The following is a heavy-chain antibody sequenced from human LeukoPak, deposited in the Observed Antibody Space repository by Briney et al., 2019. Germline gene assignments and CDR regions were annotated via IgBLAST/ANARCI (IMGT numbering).Heavy chain of an antibody. Sequence: GGSLRLSCAASGFTFSVFWMHWVRQAPGTGPVWVSRISPDGSTTSYADSVKGRFTISRDNAKNTLYLQISSLRAEDTAVYYCARDMWGTFDNWGQGTLVTVSS. J-gene: IGHJ4*02. V-gene: IGHV3-74*01. CDR1: GFTFSVFW. D-gene: IGHD7-27*01. CDR3: ARDMWGTFDN. CDR2: ISPDGSTT.